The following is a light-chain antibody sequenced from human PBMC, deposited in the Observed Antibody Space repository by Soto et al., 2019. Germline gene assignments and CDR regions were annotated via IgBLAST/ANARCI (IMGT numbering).Light chain of an antibody. J-gene: IGKJ2*01. CDR2: AAS. CDR3: QQLNSYPYT. CDR1: QGISSY. Sequence: DIQLTQSPSFLSASVVYRVTITCRASQGISSYLAWYQPKPGKAPKLLIYAASTLQSGVPSRFSGNGSGTEFTLTISRLKPEDFATYSCQQLNSYPYTFGQGTKLEIK. V-gene: IGKV1-9*01.